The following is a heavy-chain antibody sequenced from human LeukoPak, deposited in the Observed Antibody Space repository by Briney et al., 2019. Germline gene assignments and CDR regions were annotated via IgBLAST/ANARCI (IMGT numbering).Heavy chain of an antibody. Sequence: GGSLRLSCAASGFTFSSYPMSWVRQAPGKGLEWVSAISGSGGSTYYADSVKGRFTISRDNSKNTLYLQMNSLRAEDTAVYYCANRALYCSSTSCSSTGYYYMDVWGKGTTVTVSS. D-gene: IGHD2-2*01. CDR2: ISGSGGST. J-gene: IGHJ6*03. V-gene: IGHV3-23*01. CDR3: ANRALYCSSTSCSSTGYYYMDV. CDR1: GFTFSSYP.